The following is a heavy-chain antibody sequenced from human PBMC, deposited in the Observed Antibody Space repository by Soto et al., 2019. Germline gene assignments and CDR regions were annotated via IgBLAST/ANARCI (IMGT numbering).Heavy chain of an antibody. CDR3: ARCSIVVIHAPGLDP. D-gene: IGHD3-16*02. CDR2: IYYNGNT. J-gene: IGHJ5*02. CDR1: GGSISRGGYY. V-gene: IGHV4-31*03. Sequence: SGTRSLTCTVSGGSISRGGYYWSWIRQHPGRGLEWIGYIYYNGNTYYNPSLKSRVTVSVDTSKNQFSLNVRSVTAADTAVYYCARCSIVVIHAPGLDPSGQGTLLT.